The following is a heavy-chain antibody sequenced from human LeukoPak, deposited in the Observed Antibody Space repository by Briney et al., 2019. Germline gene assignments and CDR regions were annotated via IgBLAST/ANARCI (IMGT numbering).Heavy chain of an antibody. CDR3: ATDGRSSGWYVFDY. V-gene: IGHV3-21*01. CDR1: GFTFSTYS. J-gene: IGHJ4*02. Sequence: GGSLRLSCAASGFTFSTYSMNWVRQAPGKGLEWVSSITSPVGRMYYADSLKGRITISRDNARSTLYLQMNSLRAEDTAVYYCATDGRSSGWYVFDYWGQGILVTVSS. CDR2: ITSPVGRM. D-gene: IGHD6-19*01.